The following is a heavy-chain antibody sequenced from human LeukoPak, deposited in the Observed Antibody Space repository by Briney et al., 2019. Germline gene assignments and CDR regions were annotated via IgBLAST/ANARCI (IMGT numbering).Heavy chain of an antibody. CDR3: AVVPTPHYILWFSLGREAFDI. Sequence: SQTLSLTCTVSGGSISSGDYYWSWIRQPPGKGLEWIGYIYYSGSTYYNPSLKSRVTISVDTSKNQFSLKLSSVTAADTAVYCCAVVPTPHYILWFSLGREAFDIWGQGTMVTVSS. CDR2: IYYSGST. V-gene: IGHV4-30-4*08. CDR1: GGSISSGDYY. D-gene: IGHD2-21*01. J-gene: IGHJ3*02.